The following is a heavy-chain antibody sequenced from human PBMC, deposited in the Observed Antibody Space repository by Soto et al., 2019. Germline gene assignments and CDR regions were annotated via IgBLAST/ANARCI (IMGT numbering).Heavy chain of an antibody. Sequence: QVQLVESGGGLVKPGGSLRLSCAASGFTFSDYYMSWIRQAPGKGLEWVSYISSSSSYTNYADSVKGRFTISRDNAKKSLYLQMNSLRAEDTAVYYCARALPLEYRSSPLSGGMDVWGQGTTVTVSS. J-gene: IGHJ6*02. CDR1: GFTFSDYY. V-gene: IGHV3-11*06. CDR3: ARALPLEYRSSPLSGGMDV. D-gene: IGHD6-6*01. CDR2: ISSSSSYT.